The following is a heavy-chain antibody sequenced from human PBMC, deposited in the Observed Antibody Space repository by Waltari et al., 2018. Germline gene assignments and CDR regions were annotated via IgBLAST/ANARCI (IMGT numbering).Heavy chain of an antibody. CDR3: ARRRSGGSELDY. CDR2: IYHSGST. J-gene: IGHJ4*02. D-gene: IGHD2-15*01. V-gene: IGHV4-38-2*01. CDR1: GYSISSGYY. Sequence: QVQLQESGPGLVKPSETLSLTCAVSGYSISSGYYWGWIRQPPGKGLEGIGSIYHSGSTYYNPSLKSRVTISVDTSKNQFSLKLSSVTAADTAVYYCARRRSGGSELDYWGQGTLVTVSS.